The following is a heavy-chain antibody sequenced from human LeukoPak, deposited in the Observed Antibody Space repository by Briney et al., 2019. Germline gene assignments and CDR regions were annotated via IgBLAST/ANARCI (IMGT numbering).Heavy chain of an antibody. CDR1: GGSFSGYY. D-gene: IGHD5-12*01. J-gene: IGHJ4*02. CDR3: ARDEIVATTLDY. V-gene: IGHV4-34*01. Sequence: PSETLSLTCAVYGGSFSGYYWSWIRQPPGKGLEWIGEINHSGSTNYNPSLKSRVTISVDTSKNQFSLKLSSVTAADTAVYYCARDEIVATTLDYWGQGTLVTAAS. CDR2: INHSGST.